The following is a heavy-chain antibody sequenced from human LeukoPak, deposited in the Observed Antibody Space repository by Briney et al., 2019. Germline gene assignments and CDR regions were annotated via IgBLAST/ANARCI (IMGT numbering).Heavy chain of an antibody. Sequence: PGGSLRLSCAASGFTFTTYWMTWVRQAPGKGLEWVANINQDGSEKYFVDSVKGRFTISRDNAKNTLYLQMNSLRAEDTAVYYCARGPPHRGYSYGYWAFDIWGQGTMVTVSS. J-gene: IGHJ3*02. D-gene: IGHD5-18*01. V-gene: IGHV3-7*01. CDR2: INQDGSEK. CDR1: GFTFTTYW. CDR3: ARGPPHRGYSYGYWAFDI.